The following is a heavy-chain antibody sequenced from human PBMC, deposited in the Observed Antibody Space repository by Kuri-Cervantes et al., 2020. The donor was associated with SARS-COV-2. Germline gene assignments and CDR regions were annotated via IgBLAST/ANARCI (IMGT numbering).Heavy chain of an antibody. J-gene: IGHJ4*02. V-gene: IGHV4-59*04. CDR2: IHYSGST. Sequence: GSLRLSCSVSGGSISRYYWSWMRQPPGKGLEWIGNIHYSGSTYYNPSLKSRVTISVDTSKNQFSLKLSSVTAADTAVYYCARHEREGATSYSFDYWGQGTLVTVSS. CDR1: GGSISRYY. D-gene: IGHD1-26*01. CDR3: ARHEREGATSYSFDY.